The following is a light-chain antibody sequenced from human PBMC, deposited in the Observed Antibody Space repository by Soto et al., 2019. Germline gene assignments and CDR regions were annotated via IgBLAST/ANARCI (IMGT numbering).Light chain of an antibody. J-gene: IGKJ2*01. CDR2: AAS. V-gene: IGKV1-39*01. Sequence: DIQMTQSPSSLSASLGDRVTITCRASQSISTYLNWYQQKPGKAPKLLIYAASSLQSGVPSRFSGSGSGTDFTLTISSLQPGDFATYFCQESYSTPYTFGLGTKLEIK. CDR3: QESYSTPYT. CDR1: QSISTY.